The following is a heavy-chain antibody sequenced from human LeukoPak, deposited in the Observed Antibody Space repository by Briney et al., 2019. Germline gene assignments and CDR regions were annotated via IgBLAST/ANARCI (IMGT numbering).Heavy chain of an antibody. V-gene: IGHV3-23*01. D-gene: IGHD3-22*01. Sequence: GASLRLSCAASGFTFSSYAMSWVRQAPGKGLEWVSAISGSGGSTYYADSVKGRFTISRDNSKNTLYLQVNSLRAEDTAVYYCARYYDSSGYYWGHFDYWGQGTLVTVSS. CDR1: GFTFSSYA. CDR2: ISGSGGST. CDR3: ARYYDSSGYYWGHFDY. J-gene: IGHJ4*02.